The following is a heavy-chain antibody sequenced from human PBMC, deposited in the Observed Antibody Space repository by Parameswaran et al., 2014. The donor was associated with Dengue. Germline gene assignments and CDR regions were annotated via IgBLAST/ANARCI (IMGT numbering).Heavy chain of an antibody. J-gene: IGHJ4*02. CDR2: INQDGSEI. CDR3: SRGFDH. V-gene: IGHV3-7*04. Sequence: RWIRQPPGKGLEWVANINQDGSEIYYVDSVKGRFTISRDNAKNSLSLQLNSLRVEDTAVYYCSRGFDHWGQGTLVTVS.